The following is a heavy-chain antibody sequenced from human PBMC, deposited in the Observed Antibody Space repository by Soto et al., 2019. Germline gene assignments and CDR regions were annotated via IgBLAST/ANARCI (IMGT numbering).Heavy chain of an antibody. Sequence: SETLSLTCTVSGCSISSYYWSWIRQPPGKGLEWIGYIYYSGSTNYNPSLKSRVTISVDTSKNQFSLKLSSVTAADTAVYYCARGESSGWYYLDYWGQGTLVTVSS. D-gene: IGHD6-19*01. CDR2: IYYSGST. CDR3: ARGESSGWYYLDY. J-gene: IGHJ4*02. V-gene: IGHV4-59*01. CDR1: GCSISSYY.